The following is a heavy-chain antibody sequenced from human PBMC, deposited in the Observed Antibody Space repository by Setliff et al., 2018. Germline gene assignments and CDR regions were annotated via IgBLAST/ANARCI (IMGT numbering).Heavy chain of an antibody. J-gene: IGHJ2*01. CDR1: GGTFSSYA. CDR2: INPSSGKT. CDR3: ATGPINNDV. V-gene: IGHV1-8*02. Sequence: ASVKVSCKASGGTFSSYAISWVRQAPGQGLEWMGWINPSSGKTGYALNFQGRVTMTKNTSIATAYMDLSGLMSEDTAVYYCATGPINNDVWGRGTLVTVSS.